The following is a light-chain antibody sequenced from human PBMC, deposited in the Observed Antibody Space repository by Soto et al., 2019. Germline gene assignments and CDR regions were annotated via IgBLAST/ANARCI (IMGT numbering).Light chain of an antibody. Sequence: QSVLTQPPSASGTPGQRVTISCSGSSSNIGRNPVYWYQQVPGTAPKLIFYTNDQRPSGVPDRFSGSKSGTSASLAISGLRSEDEADYYCAAWDDSLSGPVFGGGTKLTAL. V-gene: IGLV1-47*02. CDR1: SSNIGRNP. CDR2: TND. CDR3: AAWDDSLSGPV. J-gene: IGLJ3*02.